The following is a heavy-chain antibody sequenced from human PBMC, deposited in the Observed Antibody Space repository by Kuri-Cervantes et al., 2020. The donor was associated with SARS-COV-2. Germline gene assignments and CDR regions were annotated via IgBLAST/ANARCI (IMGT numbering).Heavy chain of an antibody. CDR3: ARDIDY. J-gene: IGHJ4*02. CDR1: GGSISSYY. Sequence: ESLKISCTVSGGSISSYYWSWIRQPPGKGLEWIGEIYHSGSTNYNPSLKSRVTISVDKSKNQFSLKLSSVTAADTAVYYCARDIDYWGQGTLVPSPQ. CDR2: IYHSGST. V-gene: IGHV4-59*12.